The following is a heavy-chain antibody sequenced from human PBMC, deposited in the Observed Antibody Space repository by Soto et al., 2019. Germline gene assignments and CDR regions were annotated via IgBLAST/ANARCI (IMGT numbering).Heavy chain of an antibody. J-gene: IGHJ4*02. V-gene: IGHV4-31*03. Sequence: QVQLQESGPGLVKPSQTLSLTCTVSGGSISSGGYYWSWIRQHPGKGLEWIGYIYYSGSTYYNPSLKSRVTTSVDTSKNQFSLKLSSVTAADTAVYYCARGDTAMAKDYFDYWGQGTLVTVSS. CDR1: GGSISSGGYY. CDR3: ARGDTAMAKDYFDY. D-gene: IGHD5-18*01. CDR2: IYYSGST.